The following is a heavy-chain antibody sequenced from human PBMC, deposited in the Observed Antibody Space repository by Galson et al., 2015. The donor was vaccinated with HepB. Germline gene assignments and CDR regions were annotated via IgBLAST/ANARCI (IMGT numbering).Heavy chain of an antibody. CDR2: ISGSGGST. Sequence: SLRLSCAASGFTFSSYAMSWVRQAPGKGLEWVSAISGSGGSTYYADSVKGRFTISRDNSKNTLYLQMNSLRAEDTAVYYCAKDRSDFLRIAAAGTPLDYWGQGTLVTVSS. CDR1: GFTFSSYA. V-gene: IGHV3-23*01. CDR3: AKDRSDFLRIAAAGTPLDY. D-gene: IGHD6-13*01. J-gene: IGHJ4*02.